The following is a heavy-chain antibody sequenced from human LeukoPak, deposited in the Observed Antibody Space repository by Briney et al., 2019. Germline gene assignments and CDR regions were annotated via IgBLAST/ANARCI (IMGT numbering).Heavy chain of an antibody. V-gene: IGHV5-51*01. J-gene: IGHJ5*02. D-gene: IGHD2-2*01. CDR1: GYSFTSYW. CDR3: ARLQYCSSTTCNWFDP. Sequence: GESLKISCKGSGYSFTSYWIGWVRQMPGKGLEWMGIIYPGDSDTRYSPSFQGQVTISADKSISTAYLQWSSLKASDTAMYYCARLQYCSSTTCNWFDPWGQGTLVTVSS. CDR2: IYPGDSDT.